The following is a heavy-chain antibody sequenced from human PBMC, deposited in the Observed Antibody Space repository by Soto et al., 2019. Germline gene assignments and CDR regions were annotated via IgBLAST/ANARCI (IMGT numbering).Heavy chain of an antibody. V-gene: IGHV1-69*13. D-gene: IGHD1-26*01. CDR1: GGAFSSYA. J-gene: IGHJ4*02. CDR3: ARDRGVVGATCFDY. CDR2: IIPIFGTA. Sequence: ASVKVSCKASGGAFSSYAISWVRQAPGQGLEWMGGIIPIFGTANYAQKFQGRVTITADESTSTAYMELSSLRSEDTAVYYCARDRGVVGATCFDYWGQGTLVTVSS.